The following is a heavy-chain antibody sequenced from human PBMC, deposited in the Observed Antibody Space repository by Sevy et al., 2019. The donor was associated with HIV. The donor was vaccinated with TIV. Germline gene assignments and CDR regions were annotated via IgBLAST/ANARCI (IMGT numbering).Heavy chain of an antibody. Sequence: SETLSLTCVVSGGTFSGYFWRWIRQPPGKGLEWIWEINHSGSTNYNPSLKGRVTISVDTSKNQFSLKLSSVTAADTAVFYCAGEGADYDILAGYYPRYGMDVWGEGTTVTVS. J-gene: IGHJ6*02. D-gene: IGHD3-9*01. CDR2: INHSGST. CDR1: GGTFSGYF. V-gene: IGHV4-34*01. CDR3: AGEGADYDILAGYYPRYGMDV.